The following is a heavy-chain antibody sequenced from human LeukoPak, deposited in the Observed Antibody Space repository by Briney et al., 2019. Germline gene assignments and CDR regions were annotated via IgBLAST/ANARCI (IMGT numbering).Heavy chain of an antibody. CDR3: ARKKPGIAAADLPFDY. Sequence: GASVKVSCKASGYTFTSYGISWVRQAPGQGLEWMGGIIPIFGTANYAQKFQGRVTITADESTSTAYMELSSLRSEDTAVYYCARKKPGIAAADLPFDYWGQGTLVTVSS. CDR2: IIPIFGTA. J-gene: IGHJ4*02. CDR1: GYTFTSYG. D-gene: IGHD6-13*01. V-gene: IGHV1-69*13.